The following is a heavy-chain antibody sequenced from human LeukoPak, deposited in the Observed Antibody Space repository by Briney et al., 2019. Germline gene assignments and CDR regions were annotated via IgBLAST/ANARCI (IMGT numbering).Heavy chain of an antibody. J-gene: IGHJ4*02. CDR1: GYTFTGYY. CDR3: ARPRVYQSPFDY. D-gene: IGHD2-2*01. Sequence: ASVKVSCKASGYTFTGYYMHWVRQAPGQGLEWMGWINPSSGGTNYAQKFQGRVTMTRDTSISTAYMELSRLRSDDTAVYYCARPRVYQSPFDYWGQGTLVTVSS. V-gene: IGHV1-2*02. CDR2: INPSSGGT.